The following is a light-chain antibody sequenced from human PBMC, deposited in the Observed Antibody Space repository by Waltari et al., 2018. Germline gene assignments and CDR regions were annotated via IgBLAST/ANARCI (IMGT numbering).Light chain of an antibody. CDR2: AAS. CDR1: QGISSY. V-gene: IGKV1-9*01. J-gene: IGKJ4*01. Sequence: DIVMTQSPSSLSASVGDRVTITCRASQGISSYLAWYQQKPGKAPKLLIYAASTLQSGVPSRFSGSGSGTDFTLTISSLQAEDFATYYCQQLNSYPRTFGGGTKVEIK. CDR3: QQLNSYPRT.